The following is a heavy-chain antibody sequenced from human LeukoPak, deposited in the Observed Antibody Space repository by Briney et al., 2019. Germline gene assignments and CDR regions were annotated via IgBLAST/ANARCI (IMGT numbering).Heavy chain of an antibody. V-gene: IGHV4-59*01. CDR3: ARSYGSGNYFDY. CDR1: GGSIVNFY. D-gene: IGHD3-10*01. CDR2: IYYSGSA. Sequence: SETLSLTCTVSGGSIVNFYWSWIRQPPGKGLEWIGYIYYSGSAKYNPSLKSRVTMSVDTSKNQFSLNLRSMTAADTAVYYCARSYGSGNYFDYWGQGTLVPVSS. J-gene: IGHJ4*02.